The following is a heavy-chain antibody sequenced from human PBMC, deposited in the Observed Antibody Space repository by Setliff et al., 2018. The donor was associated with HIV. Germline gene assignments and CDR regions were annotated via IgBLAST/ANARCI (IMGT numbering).Heavy chain of an antibody. CDR2: IGSDNGGI. Sequence: PGWSLRLSCEASGFTLSTYAMTWVRQAPGKGLEWVSVIGSDNGGIQYADSVKGRFTISRDNSNKRLYLQMNSLRVEDTATYYCAKYQDSSPIRCFDLWGRGTLVTSPQ. D-gene: IGHD3-22*01. V-gene: IGHV3-23*01. J-gene: IGHJ2*01. CDR3: AKYQDSSPIRCFDL. CDR1: GFTLSTYA.